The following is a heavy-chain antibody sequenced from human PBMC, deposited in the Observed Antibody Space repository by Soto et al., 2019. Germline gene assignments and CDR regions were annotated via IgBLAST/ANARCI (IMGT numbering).Heavy chain of an antibody. CDR2: FDPEDGET. D-gene: IGHD3-22*01. J-gene: IGHJ3*02. V-gene: IGHV1-24*01. CDR1: GDTLTELS. Sequence: ASVKVSCKVFGDTLTELSMHWVRQAPGKGLEWKGGFDPEDGETIYAQKFQGRVTMTEDTSTDTAYMELSSLRSEDTAVYYCATSITYYYDSSGYPRPLDAFDIWGQGTMVTVS. CDR3: ATSITYYYDSSGYPRPLDAFDI.